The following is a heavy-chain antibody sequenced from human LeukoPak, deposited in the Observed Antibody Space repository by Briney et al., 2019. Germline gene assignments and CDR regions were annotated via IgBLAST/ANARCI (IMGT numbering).Heavy chain of an antibody. CDR3: ARSYGRIPGD. V-gene: IGHV3-7*04. D-gene: IGHD2-15*01. CDR2: IKQDGSDK. J-gene: IGHJ4*02. CDR1: GFTFSNYW. Sequence: PGGSLRLSCAASGFTFSNYWMSWVRQAPGKGLEWVASIKQDGSDKYYVDSVKGRFTISRDNAMNSLYLQMNSLRADDTAVYYCARSYGRIPGDWGQGTLVTVSS.